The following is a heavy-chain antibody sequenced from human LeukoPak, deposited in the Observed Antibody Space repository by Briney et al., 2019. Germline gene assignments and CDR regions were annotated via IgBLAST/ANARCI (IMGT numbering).Heavy chain of an antibody. V-gene: IGHV3-23*01. Sequence: GGSLRLSCAASGFTFSSYAMSWVRQAPGKGLEWVSAISGSGGSTYYADSVKGRFTISRDNSKNTLNLQMNSLRAEDTAVYYCAKNQYFGCLPDWFDPWGQGTLVTVSS. J-gene: IGHJ5*02. CDR2: ISGSGGST. D-gene: IGHD3-9*01. CDR1: GFTFSSYA. CDR3: AKNQYFGCLPDWFDP.